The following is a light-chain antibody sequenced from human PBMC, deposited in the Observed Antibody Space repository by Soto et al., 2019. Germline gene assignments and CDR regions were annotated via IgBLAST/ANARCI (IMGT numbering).Light chain of an antibody. J-gene: IGLJ3*02. Sequence: QSALTQTPSASASLGASVTLTCTLNSDYGHYKVDWFQQRPGEGPRFLMRVGTGGIVGSQGVGIPDRFSVLGSGQSRFLIIKNVQDDDEADYHCAADHGRGSNFVWVFGGGTKLTVL. CDR3: AADHGRGSNFVWV. CDR1: SDYGHYK. CDR2: VGTGGIVG. V-gene: IGLV9-49*01.